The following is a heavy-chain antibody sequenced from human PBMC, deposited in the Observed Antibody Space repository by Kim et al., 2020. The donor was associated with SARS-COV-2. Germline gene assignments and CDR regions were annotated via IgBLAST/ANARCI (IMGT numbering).Heavy chain of an antibody. Sequence: GGSLRLSCAASGFTFDDYAMHWVRQAPGKVLEWVSLISGDGGSTYYADSVKGRFTISRDNSKNSLYLQMNSLRTEDTALYYCAKGHLDYYGSGSYYSLTGYWGQGTLVTVSS. V-gene: IGHV3-43*02. J-gene: IGHJ4*02. CDR1: GFTFDDYA. CDR2: ISGDGGST. D-gene: IGHD3-10*01. CDR3: AKGHLDYYGSGSYYSLTGY.